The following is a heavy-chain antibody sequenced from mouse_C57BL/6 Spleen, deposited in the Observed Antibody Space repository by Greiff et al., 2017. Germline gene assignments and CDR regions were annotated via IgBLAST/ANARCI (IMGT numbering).Heavy chain of an antibody. D-gene: IGHD2-3*01. V-gene: IGHV7-1*01. CDR2: SRNKANDYTT. CDR3: ARGGWLLLEAMDY. Sequence: EVKLMESGGGLVQSGRSLRLSCATSGFTFSDFYMEWVRQAPGKGLEWIAASRNKANDYTTEYSASVKGRFIVSRDTSQSILYLQMNALRAEDTAIYYCARGGWLLLEAMDYWGQGTSVTVSS. CDR1: GFTFSDFY. J-gene: IGHJ4*01.